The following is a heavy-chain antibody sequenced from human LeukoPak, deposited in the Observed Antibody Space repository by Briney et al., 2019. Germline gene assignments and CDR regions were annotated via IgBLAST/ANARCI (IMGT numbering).Heavy chain of an antibody. CDR1: GFTSSSYA. CDR3: AKAPGTGYYDSSGYLPD. J-gene: IGHJ4*02. D-gene: IGHD3-22*01. Sequence: GGSLRLSCAASGFTSSSYAMSWVRQAPGKGLEWVSAISGSGGSTYYADSVKGRFTISRDNSKNTLYLQMNSLRAEDTAVYYRAKAPGTGYYDSSGYLPDWGQGTLVTVSS. V-gene: IGHV3-23*01. CDR2: ISGSGGST.